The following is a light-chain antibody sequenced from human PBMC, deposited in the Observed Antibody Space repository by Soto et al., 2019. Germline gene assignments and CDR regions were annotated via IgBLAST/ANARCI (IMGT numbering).Light chain of an antibody. V-gene: IGKV3-20*01. CDR3: QQYGSSQWT. CDR2: GAS. CDR1: QSVSNNY. J-gene: IGKJ1*01. Sequence: EIVLTQSPATLSLSPGERATLSCRASQSVSNNYLAWYQQKPGQAPRLLIYGASSRATGIPDRFSGSGSGTDFTLTISRLEPEDFAVYYCQQYGSSQWTFGQGTKVDIK.